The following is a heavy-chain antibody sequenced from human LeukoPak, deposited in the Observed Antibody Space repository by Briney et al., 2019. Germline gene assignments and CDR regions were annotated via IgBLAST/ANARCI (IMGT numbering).Heavy chain of an antibody. CDR2: IYYSGST. V-gene: IGHV4-59*01. CDR1: GGYISSYY. Sequence: SETLSLTCTVSGGYISSYYWSWIRQPPGKGLEWIGYIYYSGSTNYNPSLKSRVTISVDTSKNQFSLKLSSVTAADTAVYYCARATRGGVWFDPWGQGTLVTVSS. D-gene: IGHD2-8*01. J-gene: IGHJ5*02. CDR3: ARATRGGVWFDP.